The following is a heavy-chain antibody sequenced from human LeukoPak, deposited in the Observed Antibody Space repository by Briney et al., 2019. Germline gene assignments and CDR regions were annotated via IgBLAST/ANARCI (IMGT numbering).Heavy chain of an antibody. V-gene: IGHV3-33*01. CDR3: ARITGTTRDY. CDR1: GFTFSSYG. CDR2: IWYDGSNK. Sequence: GGSLRLSCAASGFTFSSYGMHWVRQAPGKGLEWVAVIWYDGSNKYYADSVKGRFTTSRDNSKNTLYLQMNSLRAEGTAVYYCARITGTTRDYWGQGTLVTVSS. D-gene: IGHD1-7*01. J-gene: IGHJ4*02.